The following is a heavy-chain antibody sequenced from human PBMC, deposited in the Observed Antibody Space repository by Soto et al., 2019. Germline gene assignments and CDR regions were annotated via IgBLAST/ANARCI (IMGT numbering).Heavy chain of an antibody. CDR3: ARIYWLRDSSGYHHPFDY. CDR2: FYHSGST. Sequence: PSETLSLTCIVSGGSISSSSYYWGWIRQSPERGLEWIGHFYHSGSTYYNPSLRSRASISNDLSKNQFFLELSSVTGADTAVYFCARIYWLRDSSGYHHPFDYWGLGTLVTVSS. J-gene: IGHJ4*02. CDR1: GGSISSSSYY. D-gene: IGHD3-22*01. V-gene: IGHV4-30-4*01.